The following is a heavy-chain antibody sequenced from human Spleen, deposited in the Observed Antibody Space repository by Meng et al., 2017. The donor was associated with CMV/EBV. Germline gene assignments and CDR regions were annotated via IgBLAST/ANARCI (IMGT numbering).Heavy chain of an antibody. J-gene: IGHJ4*02. V-gene: IGHV1-18*01. D-gene: IGHD3-16*02. CDR1: GYTFTSYG. Sequence: ASVKVSCKASGYTFTSYGISWVRQAPGQGLEWMGWISAYNGNTNYAQKLQGRVTMTTDTSTSTAFLEVRGLRSDDTAVYYCARGGMMWRSGVVVEPATAFDFWGQGTLVTVSS. CDR2: ISAYNGNT. CDR3: ARGGMMWRSGVVVEPATAFDF.